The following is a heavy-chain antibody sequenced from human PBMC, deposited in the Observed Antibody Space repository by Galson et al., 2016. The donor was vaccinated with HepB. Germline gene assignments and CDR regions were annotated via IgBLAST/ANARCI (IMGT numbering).Heavy chain of an antibody. J-gene: IGHJ4*02. Sequence: SLRLSCAVSGITVSDTYMSWVRQAPGKGLEWVSVIYRDGRTYHGDSVKGRFSISRDISKNTLYLQMSSLRADDTAVYYCARVGGYDGYYFDFWGQGALVTVSS. CDR1: GITVSDTY. CDR2: IYRDGRT. V-gene: IGHV3-53*01. CDR3: ARVGGYDGYYFDF. D-gene: IGHD5-12*01.